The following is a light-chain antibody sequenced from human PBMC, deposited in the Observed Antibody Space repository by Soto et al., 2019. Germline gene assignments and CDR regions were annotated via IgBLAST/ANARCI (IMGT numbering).Light chain of an antibody. CDR3: QQYGSSGT. CDR1: QSVSRSY. Sequence: IVLTQSLGMLSLCLGDRARASCRASQSVSRSYLGWYQQKPGQAPRLLMYGASIRAAGIPDRFSGSGSGTDFTLTISRLEPEDFAVYYCQQYGSSGTFGQRTKV. CDR2: GAS. J-gene: IGKJ1*01. V-gene: IGKV3-20*01.